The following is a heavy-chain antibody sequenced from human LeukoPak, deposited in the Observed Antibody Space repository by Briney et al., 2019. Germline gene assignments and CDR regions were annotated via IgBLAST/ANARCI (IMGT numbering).Heavy chain of an antibody. Sequence: GGSLRLSCAASGFTVSDNYMSWVRQAPGKGLEWVSVIYHGGVTYYADSVKGRFTISRDTSKNTVYLQMNSLRAEDTAVYYCARDEYTYAHGYLYCYAMDVWGQGTTVTVSS. D-gene: IGHD5-18*01. J-gene: IGHJ6*02. CDR1: GFTVSDNY. CDR2: IYHGGVT. CDR3: ARDEYTYAHGYLYCYAMDV. V-gene: IGHV3-53*01.